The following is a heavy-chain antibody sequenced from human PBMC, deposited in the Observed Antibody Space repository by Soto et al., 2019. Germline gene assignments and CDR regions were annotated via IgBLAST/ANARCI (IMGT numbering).Heavy chain of an antibody. Sequence: LSLTCTVSGASVSSGSYYWSWIRQPPGKGLEWIGYIYYSGTTNYSPSLKSRVTISVDTSKNQFSLKLSSVTAADTAVYYCARDRCSSTSCYTGYYYGMDVWGQGTTVTAP. CDR2: IYYSGTT. CDR3: ARDRCSSTSCYTGYYYGMDV. V-gene: IGHV4-61*01. D-gene: IGHD2-2*02. CDR1: GASVSSGSYY. J-gene: IGHJ6*02.